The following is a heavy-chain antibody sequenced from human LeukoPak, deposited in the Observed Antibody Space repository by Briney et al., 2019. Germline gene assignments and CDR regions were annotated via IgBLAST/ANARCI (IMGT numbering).Heavy chain of an antibody. CDR1: GGSFSGFY. CDR2: INHSGST. CDR3: ARLFYYGSGSYYQLDY. V-gene: IGHV4-34*01. D-gene: IGHD3-10*01. Sequence: PSETLSLTCVVSGGSFSGFYWSWIRQPPGKGLEWIGEINHSGSTNYNPSLKSRVTISVDTSKNQFSLKLSSVTAADTAVYYCARLFYYGSGSYYQLDYWGQGTLVTVSS. J-gene: IGHJ4*02.